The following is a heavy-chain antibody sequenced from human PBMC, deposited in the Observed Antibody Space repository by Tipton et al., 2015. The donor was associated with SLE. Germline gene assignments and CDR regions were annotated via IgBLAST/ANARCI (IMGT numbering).Heavy chain of an antibody. CDR3: ARELLPLYGMDV. CDR1: GFTFSSYA. CDR2: IYSGGST. J-gene: IGHJ6*02. V-gene: IGHV3-23*03. Sequence: GSLRLSCAASGFTFSSYAMSWVRQAPGKGLEWVSVIYSGGSTYYADSVKGRFTISRDNSKNTLYLQMNSLRAEDTAVYYCARELLPLYGMDVWGQGTTVTVSS.